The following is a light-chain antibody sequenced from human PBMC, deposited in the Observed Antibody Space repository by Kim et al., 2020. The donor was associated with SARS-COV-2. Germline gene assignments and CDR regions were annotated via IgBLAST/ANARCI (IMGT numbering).Light chain of an antibody. V-gene: IGLV2-8*01. CDR2: EVS. CDR1: SSDIGVYNY. CDR3: SSYAGSNILL. J-gene: IGLJ3*02. Sequence: QSALTQLPSASGSPGQSVTISCTGTSSDIGVYNYVSWYQQHPGKAPKLLIYEVSKRPSGVPDRFSGSKSGNTASLTVSGLQAEDEADYYCSSYAGSNILLFGGGTQLTVL.